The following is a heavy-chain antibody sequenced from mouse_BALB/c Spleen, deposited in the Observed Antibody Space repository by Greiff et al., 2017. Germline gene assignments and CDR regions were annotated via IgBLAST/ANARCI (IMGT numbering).Heavy chain of an antibody. CDR3: TREEYYGSSGLDY. Sequence: EVKLQESGGGLVKPGGSLKLSCAASGFTFSSYTMSWVRQTPEKRLEWVATISSGGSYTYYPDSVKGRFTISRDNAKNTLYLQMSSLKSEDTAMYYCTREEYYGSSGLDYWGQGTSVTVSS. J-gene: IGHJ4*01. CDR2: ISSGGSYT. CDR1: GFTFSSYT. D-gene: IGHD1-1*01. V-gene: IGHV5-6-4*01.